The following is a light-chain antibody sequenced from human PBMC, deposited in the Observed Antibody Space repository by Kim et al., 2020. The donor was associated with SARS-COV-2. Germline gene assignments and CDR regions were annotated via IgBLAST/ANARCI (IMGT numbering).Light chain of an antibody. J-gene: IGLJ1*01. CDR3: SSYTTSRTYV. CDR1: SSDVGAYNH. Sequence: QSITLSCTGTSSDVGAYNHVSWYQQQPGKAPKVMIYDVGNRPSGVSDRFSGSKSGNTASLTISGLQAEDEADYYCSSYTTSRTYVFGTGTKVTVL. V-gene: IGLV2-14*03. CDR2: DVG.